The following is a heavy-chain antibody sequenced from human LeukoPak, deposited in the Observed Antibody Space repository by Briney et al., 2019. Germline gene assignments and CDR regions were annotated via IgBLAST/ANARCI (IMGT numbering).Heavy chain of an antibody. J-gene: IGHJ6*02. CDR3: ASTETMVTSGYYYGMDV. CDR2: IIPIFGTA. CDR1: GGTFSSYA. V-gene: IGHV1-69*13. D-gene: IGHD3-10*01. Sequence: ASVKVSCKASGGTFSSYAISWVRQAPGQGLEWMRGIIPIFGTANYAQKFQGRVTITADESTSTAYMELSSLRSEDTAVYYCASTETMVTSGYYYGMDVWGQGTTVTVSS.